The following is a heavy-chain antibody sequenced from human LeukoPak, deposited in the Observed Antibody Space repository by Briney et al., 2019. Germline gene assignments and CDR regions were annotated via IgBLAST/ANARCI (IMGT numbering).Heavy chain of an antibody. D-gene: IGHD2-2*02. J-gene: IGHJ2*01. CDR1: GFTFSSYA. V-gene: IGHV3-53*01. Sequence: GGSLRLSCAASGFTFSSYAMSWVRQAPGKGLEWVSVIYSGGSTYYADSVKGRFTISRDNSKNTLYLQMNSLRAEDTAVYYCARDSYCSSTSCYRGSDWYFDLWGRGTLVTVSS. CDR2: IYSGGST. CDR3: ARDSYCSSTSCYRGSDWYFDL.